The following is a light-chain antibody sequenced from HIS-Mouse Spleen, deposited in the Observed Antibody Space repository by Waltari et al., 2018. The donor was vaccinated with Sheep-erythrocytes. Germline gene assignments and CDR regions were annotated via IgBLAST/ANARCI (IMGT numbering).Light chain of an antibody. CDR2: DVS. V-gene: IGLV2-11*01. J-gene: IGLJ1*01. CDR3: CSYAGSYNHV. Sequence: QSALTQPRSVSGSPGQSVTISCTGTSRHVGGYHYVSWYQQHPGKAPKLMIYDVSKRPSGVPDRFSGSKSGNTASLTISGLQAEDEADYYCCSYAGSYNHVFATGTKVTVL. CDR1: SRHVGGYHY.